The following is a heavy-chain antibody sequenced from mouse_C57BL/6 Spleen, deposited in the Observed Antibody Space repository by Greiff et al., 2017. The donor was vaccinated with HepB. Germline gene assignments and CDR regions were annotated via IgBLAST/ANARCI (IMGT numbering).Heavy chain of an antibody. J-gene: IGHJ4*01. D-gene: IGHD2-1*01. V-gene: IGHV2-6*01. CDR1: GFSLTSYG. CDR2: IWGVGST. Sequence: VQLQQSGPGLVAPSQSLSITCTVSGFSLTSYGVDWVRQSPGKGLEWLGVIWGVGSTNYNSALKSRLSISKDNSKSQVFLKMNSLQTDDTAMYYCARRGNSWAMDYWGQGTSVTVSS. CDR3: ARRGNSWAMDY.